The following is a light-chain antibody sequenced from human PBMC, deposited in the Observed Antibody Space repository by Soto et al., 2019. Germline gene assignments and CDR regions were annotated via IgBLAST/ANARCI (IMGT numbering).Light chain of an antibody. Sequence: QSALTQPASVSGSPGQSITISCTGTSRDVGGYNYVSWYQQHPGKAPKLMIYDVSNRPSGVSNRFSGSKSGNTASLTISGLQAEDEAEYYCSSYTSSSTRVFGGGTKLTVL. V-gene: IGLV2-14*01. J-gene: IGLJ2*01. CDR3: SSYTSSSTRV. CDR2: DVS. CDR1: SRDVGGYNY.